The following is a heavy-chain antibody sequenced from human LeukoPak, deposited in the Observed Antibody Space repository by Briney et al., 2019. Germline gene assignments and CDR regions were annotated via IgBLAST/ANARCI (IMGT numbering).Heavy chain of an antibody. CDR3: ARGRRAAAATLFDY. V-gene: IGHV4-59*01. CDR1: GGSISSYY. Sequence: SETLSLTCTVSGGSISSYYWSWIRQPPGKGLEWIRYIYYSGSTNYNPSLKSRVTISVDTSKNQFSLKLSSVTAADTAVYYCARGRRAAAATLFDYWGQGTLVTVSS. D-gene: IGHD6-13*01. CDR2: IYYSGST. J-gene: IGHJ4*02.